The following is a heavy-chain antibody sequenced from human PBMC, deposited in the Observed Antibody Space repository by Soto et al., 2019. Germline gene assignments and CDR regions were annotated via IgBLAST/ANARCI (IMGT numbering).Heavy chain of an antibody. Sequence: PGGSLRHSWGASGFTFSSYVMHWVREAPGKGLEWVAVISYDGSNKYYADSVKGRFTISRDNSKNTLYLQMNSLRAEDTAVYYCAKDPPRLRWSNPSHYFDYWGQGTLVTVS. J-gene: IGHJ4*02. CDR1: GFTFSSYV. CDR3: AKDPPRLRWSNPSHYFDY. CDR2: ISYDGSNK. V-gene: IGHV3-30*18. D-gene: IGHD4-17*01.